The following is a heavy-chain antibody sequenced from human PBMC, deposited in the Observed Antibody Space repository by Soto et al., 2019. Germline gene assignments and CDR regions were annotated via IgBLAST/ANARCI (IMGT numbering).Heavy chain of an antibody. CDR3: AKTYYDYVWGTYRPDAFDI. Sequence: PSETLSLTCTVSGGSISSSSYYWGWIRQPPGKGLEWIGSIYYSGSTYYNPSLKSRVTISVGTSKNQFSLKLSSVTAADTAVYYCAKTYYDYVWGTYRPDAFDIWGQGTMVTVSS. CDR1: GGSISSSSYY. D-gene: IGHD3-16*02. CDR2: IYYSGST. J-gene: IGHJ3*02. V-gene: IGHV4-39*01.